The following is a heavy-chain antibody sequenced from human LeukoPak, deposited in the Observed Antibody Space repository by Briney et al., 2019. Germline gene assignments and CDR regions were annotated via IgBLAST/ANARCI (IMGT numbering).Heavy chain of an antibody. CDR2: ISWYSGSI. D-gene: IGHD3-10*01. CDR3: AKGAFAYYYGSGSYYFDY. V-gene: IGHV3-9*03. CDR1: GFTFDDYA. J-gene: IGHJ4*02. Sequence: GGSLRLSCAASGFTFDDYAMHWVRQAPGKGLVWVSGISWYSGSIGYADSVKGRFTISRDNAKNSLYLQMNSLRAEDMALYYCAKGAFAYYYGSGSYYFDYRGQGTLVTVSS.